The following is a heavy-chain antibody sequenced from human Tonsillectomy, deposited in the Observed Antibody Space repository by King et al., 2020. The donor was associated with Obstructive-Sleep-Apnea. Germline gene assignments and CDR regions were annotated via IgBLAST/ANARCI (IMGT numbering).Heavy chain of an antibody. J-gene: IGHJ6*02. D-gene: IGHD3-22*01. CDR2: IYYSGST. CDR1: GGSISSSTYY. Sequence: QLQESGPGLVKPSETLSLTCTVSGGSISSSTYYWGWIRQPPGKGLEWIGSIYYSGSTYYSPSLKSRVTISVDTSKNQFSLKLSSVTAADTALYYCLGYYGSGGYYRPHLDFYYYGMDVWGQGTTVTVSS. V-gene: IGHV4-39*07. CDR3: LGYYGSGGYYRPHLDFYYYGMDV.